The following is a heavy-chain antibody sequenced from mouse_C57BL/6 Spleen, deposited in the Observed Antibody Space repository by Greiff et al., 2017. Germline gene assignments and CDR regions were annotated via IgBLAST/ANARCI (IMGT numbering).Heavy chain of an antibody. CDR2: ISDGGSYT. CDR1: GFTFSSYA. Sequence: EVQLVESGGGLVKPGGSLKLSCAASGFTFSSYAMSWVRQTPGKRLAWVATISDGGSYTYYPDNVKGRFTISRDNAKNNLYLQMSHLKSEDTAMYYCAILYGSSSLGCDVGGTGTTVTVSS. CDR3: AILYGSSSLGCDV. D-gene: IGHD1-1*01. V-gene: IGHV5-4*01. J-gene: IGHJ1*03.